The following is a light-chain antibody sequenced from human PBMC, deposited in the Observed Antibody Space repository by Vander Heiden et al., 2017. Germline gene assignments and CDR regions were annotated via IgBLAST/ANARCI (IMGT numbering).Light chain of an antibody. CDR1: QSVSSF. J-gene: IGKJ3*01. V-gene: IGKV3-11*01. CDR3: QQRGE. Sequence: EIVLTQSPATLSLSPGERATLSCRASQSVSSFLAWDQQKPGQAPRLLIYDTSHRATGIQDRFSGSGSGPDFTLTISSLEPEDFGRYYGQQRGEFGPGTKVDIK. CDR2: DTS.